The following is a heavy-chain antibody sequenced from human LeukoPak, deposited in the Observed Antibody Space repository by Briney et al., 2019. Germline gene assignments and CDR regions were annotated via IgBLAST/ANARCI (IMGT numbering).Heavy chain of an antibody. D-gene: IGHD3-16*02. V-gene: IGHV4-59*01. Sequence: SETLSLTCTVSGGSISSYYWSWIRQPPGKGLEWIGYIYYSGSTNYNPSLKSRVTISVDTSKNQFSLKLSSVTAADTAVYYCARERRPYDYVWGSYRQDYYFDYWGQGTLVTVSS. J-gene: IGHJ4*02. CDR2: IYYSGST. CDR3: ARERRPYDYVWGSYRQDYYFDY. CDR1: GGSISSYY.